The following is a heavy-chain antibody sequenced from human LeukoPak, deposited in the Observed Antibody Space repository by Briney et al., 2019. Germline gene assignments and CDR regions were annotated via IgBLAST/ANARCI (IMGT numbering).Heavy chain of an antibody. J-gene: IGHJ4*02. CDR3: ARLRGYGVLRPFDY. D-gene: IGHD5-12*01. CDR2: INHSGST. Sequence: SETLSLTCAVYGGSFSGHYWSWIRRPPGKGLEWIGEINHSGSTNYNPSLKSRVTISVDTSKNQFSLKLSSVTAADTAVYYCARLRGYGVLRPFDYWGQGTLVTVSS. V-gene: IGHV4-34*01. CDR1: GGSFSGHY.